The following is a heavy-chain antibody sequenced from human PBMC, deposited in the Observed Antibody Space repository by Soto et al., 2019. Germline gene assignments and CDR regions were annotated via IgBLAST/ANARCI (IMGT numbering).Heavy chain of an antibody. J-gene: IGHJ4*02. CDR1: GFTFSSYA. CDR2: ISGSGGST. D-gene: IGHD6-19*01. V-gene: IGHV3-23*01. Sequence: EVQLLESGGGLVQPGGSLRLSCAASGFTFSSYAMSWVRQAPGKGLEWVSAISGSGGSTYYADSVKGRFTISRDNSKNKRYLQMNSLRAEDTAVYYCARHLDSSCWYGLTNYYFDYWGQGTLVTVSS. CDR3: ARHLDSSCWYGLTNYYFDY.